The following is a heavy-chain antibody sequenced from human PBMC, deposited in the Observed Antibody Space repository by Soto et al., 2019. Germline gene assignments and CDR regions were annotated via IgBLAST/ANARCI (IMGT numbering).Heavy chain of an antibody. V-gene: IGHV4-34*01. CDR3: ARGGHVVRGPKRGWFDP. Sequence: PSEPLSLTCAVYGGSFSGYYWSWIRQPPGKGLEWIGEINHSGSTNYNPSLKSRVTISVDTSKNQFSLKLSSVTAADTAVYYCARGGHVVRGPKRGWFDPWGQGTMVTV. CDR1: GGSFSGYY. CDR2: INHSGST. D-gene: IGHD3-10*01. J-gene: IGHJ5*02.